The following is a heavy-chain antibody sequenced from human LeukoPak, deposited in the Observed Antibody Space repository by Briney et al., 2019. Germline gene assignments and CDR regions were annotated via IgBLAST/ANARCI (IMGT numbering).Heavy chain of an antibody. D-gene: IGHD4-17*01. CDR3: AKGGVYGDYYFDY. CDR1: GVTLSTYA. Sequence: HPGGSLRLSCAASGVTLSTYAMSWARQAPGKGLEWVSVISGSGGDTYYADSVKGRFTISGDNSKNTVYLQMNSLRAEDTALYYCAKGGVYGDYYFDYWGQGTLVTVSS. CDR2: ISGSGGDT. V-gene: IGHV3-23*01. J-gene: IGHJ4*02.